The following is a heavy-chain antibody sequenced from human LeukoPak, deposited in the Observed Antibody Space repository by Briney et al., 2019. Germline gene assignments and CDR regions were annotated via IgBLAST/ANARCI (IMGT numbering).Heavy chain of an antibody. D-gene: IGHD6-13*01. CDR1: GFTFSSYG. Sequence: GVSLRLSCSASGFTFSSYGMYWVRQPPGKGLEYVSVISSNGGTTDYAHSVKGRFTISRDNSKNTLYLQMSSLRPEDTAVYYCVKSFSSSWYAGFDYWGQGTLVTVSS. CDR3: VKSFSSSWYAGFDY. J-gene: IGHJ4*02. V-gene: IGHV3-64D*06. CDR2: ISSNGGTT.